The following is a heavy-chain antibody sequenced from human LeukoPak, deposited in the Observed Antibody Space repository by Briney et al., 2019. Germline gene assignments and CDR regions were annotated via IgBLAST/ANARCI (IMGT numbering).Heavy chain of an antibody. D-gene: IGHD1-26*01. V-gene: IGHV3-30-3*01. CDR2: ISYDGSNK. CDR3: ARDTVVGATKFDI. Sequence: GRSLRLSCAASGFTFSSYAMHWVRQAPGKGLEWVAVISYDGSNKYYADSVKGRFTISRDNSKNTLYLQMNSLRAEDTAVYYCARDTVVGATKFDIWGQGTMVTVSS. CDR1: GFTFSSYA. J-gene: IGHJ3*02.